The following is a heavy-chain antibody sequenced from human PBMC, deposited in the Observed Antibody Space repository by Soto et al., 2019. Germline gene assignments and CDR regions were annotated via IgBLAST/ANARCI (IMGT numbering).Heavy chain of an antibody. Sequence: QVQLVQSGAEVKKPGASVKVSCKASGYTFRNYAVNWVRQAPGQGLEWMGSINTYNGNTNYAQNLQDRVTLTADTSTSTAFMALRSLRSDDTAVYYCAKSPRGDVDTDWGQGTLVTVSS. V-gene: IGHV1-18*01. CDR2: INTYNGNT. CDR3: AKSPRGDVDTD. J-gene: IGHJ4*02. D-gene: IGHD5-18*01. CDR1: GYTFRNYA.